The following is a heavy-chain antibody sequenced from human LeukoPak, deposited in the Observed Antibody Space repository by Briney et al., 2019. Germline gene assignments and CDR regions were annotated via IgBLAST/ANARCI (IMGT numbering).Heavy chain of an antibody. CDR2: FDPEDGET. J-gene: IGHJ4*02. D-gene: IGHD3-10*01. CDR3: ATGAPKPKSGELSGPYYFDY. CDR1: GYTLTELS. V-gene: IGHV1-24*01. Sequence: ASVKVSCKVSGYTLTELSMHWVRQAPGKGLEWMGGFDPEDGETIYAQKFQGRVTMTEDTSTDTAYMELSSLRSEDTAVYYCATGAPKPKSGELSGPYYFDYWGQGTLVTVSS.